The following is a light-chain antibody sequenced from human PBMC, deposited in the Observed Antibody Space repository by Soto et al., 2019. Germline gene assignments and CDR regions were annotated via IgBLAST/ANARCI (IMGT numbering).Light chain of an antibody. CDR3: HHRSNLL. CDR2: DAS. Sequence: EIVLTQSPATLSLSPGERATLSCRASQSVSTYLTWYQQKPGQAPRLLIYDASNRATGIPARFSGIGSGTAFTLTIISLEPEDFAVYYCHHRSNLLFGGGTKVEI. CDR1: QSVSTY. J-gene: IGKJ4*01. V-gene: IGKV3-11*01.